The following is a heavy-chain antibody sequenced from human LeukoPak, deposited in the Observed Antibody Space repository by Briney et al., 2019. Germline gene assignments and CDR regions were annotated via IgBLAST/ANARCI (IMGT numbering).Heavy chain of an antibody. V-gene: IGHV3-74*01. CDR1: GFTFSSYW. Sequence: PGGSLRLSCAASGFTFSSYWMHWVRQAPGKGLVWVSRINSDGSSTSYADSVKGRFTISRDNAKNTLYLQMNSLRAGDTAVYYCARQYSSSWYYYYYYGMDVWGQGTTVTVSS. CDR2: INSDGSST. J-gene: IGHJ6*02. CDR3: ARQYSSSWYYYYYYGMDV. D-gene: IGHD6-13*01.